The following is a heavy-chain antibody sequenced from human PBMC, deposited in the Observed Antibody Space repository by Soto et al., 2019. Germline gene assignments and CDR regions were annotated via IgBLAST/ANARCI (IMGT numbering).Heavy chain of an antibody. CDR3: ARAHEAMVTGAFDI. CDR1: GGTFSSYA. D-gene: IGHD5-18*01. CDR2: IIPIFGTA. V-gene: IGHV1-69*13. Sequence: ASVKVSCKASGGTFSSYAISWVRQAPGQGLEWMGGIIPIFGTANYAQKFQGRVTITADESTSTAYMELSSLRSEDTAVYYCARAHEAMVTGAFDIWGQGTMVTVSS. J-gene: IGHJ3*02.